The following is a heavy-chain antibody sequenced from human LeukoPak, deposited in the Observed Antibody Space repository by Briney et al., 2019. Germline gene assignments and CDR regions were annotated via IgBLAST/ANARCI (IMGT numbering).Heavy chain of an antibody. CDR2: IYYSGST. D-gene: IGHD1-26*01. CDR1: GFTFSSYS. Sequence: GSLRLSCAASGFTFSSYSMNWIRQPPGKGLEWIGSIYYSGSTYYNPSLKSRVTISVDTSKNQFSLKLSSVTAADTAVYYCARVAVGATSPYFDYWGQGTLVTVSS. V-gene: IGHV4-39*01. CDR3: ARVAVGATSPYFDY. J-gene: IGHJ4*02.